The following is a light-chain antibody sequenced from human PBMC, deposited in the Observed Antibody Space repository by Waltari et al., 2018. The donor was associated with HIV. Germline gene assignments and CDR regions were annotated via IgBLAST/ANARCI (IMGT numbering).Light chain of an antibody. Sequence: QSALTQPASVSGSPGQSITISRTGSSTDVGGYNSVPWSQPHPGKAPRLMIYDVSTRPSGVSDRFSGSKSGDTASLTISGLQPEDEADYYCESYTSTSVWVFGGGTRLTVL. J-gene: IGLJ3*02. CDR2: DVS. CDR3: ESYTSTSVWV. CDR1: STDVGGYNS. V-gene: IGLV2-14*03.